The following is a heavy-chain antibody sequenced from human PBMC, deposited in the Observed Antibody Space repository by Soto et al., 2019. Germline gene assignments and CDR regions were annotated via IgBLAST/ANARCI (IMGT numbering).Heavy chain of an antibody. CDR1: GFTFSSYG. D-gene: IGHD6-6*01. CDR2: IWYDGSNK. CDR3: ARERAARPTYNWFDP. V-gene: IGHV3-33*01. J-gene: IGHJ5*02. Sequence: PVGSLRLSCAASGFTFSSYGMHWVRQAPGKGLEWVAVIWYDGSNKYYADSVKGRFTISRDNSKNTLYLQMNSLRAEDTAVYYCARERAARPTYNWFDPWGQGTLVTVSS.